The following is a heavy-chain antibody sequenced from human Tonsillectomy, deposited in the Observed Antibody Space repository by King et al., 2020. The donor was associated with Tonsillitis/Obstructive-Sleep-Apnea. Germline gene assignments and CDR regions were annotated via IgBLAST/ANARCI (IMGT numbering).Heavy chain of an antibody. Sequence: QLQESGPGLVKPSGTLSLTCAVSGGSISSSNWWSWVRQPPGKGLEWIGEIYHSGSTNYNPSLKSRVTISVDNSKNQFSLKLSSVTAADTSGYYCARRASGSSTLFDYWGQGTLVTVSS. J-gene: IGHJ4*02. CDR3: ARRASGSSTLFDY. CDR1: GGSISSSNW. CDR2: IYHSGST. V-gene: IGHV4-4*02. D-gene: IGHD3-10*01.